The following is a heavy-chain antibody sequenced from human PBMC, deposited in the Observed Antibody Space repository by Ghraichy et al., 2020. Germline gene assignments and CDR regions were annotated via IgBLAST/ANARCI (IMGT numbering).Heavy chain of an antibody. J-gene: IGHJ3*02. Sequence: GGSLRLSCTASGFTFKNYAMSWVRQAPGKGLEWVATIGGGPAETHYADSVKGRFTVSRDDSKNTLYLQMSSLRVDDTAIYYCAKELESHNVVFDALGMWGRGKMVTGSS. CDR3: AKELESHNVVFDALGM. CDR2: IGGGPAET. D-gene: IGHD3-3*01. CDR1: GFTFKNYA. V-gene: IGHV3-23*01.